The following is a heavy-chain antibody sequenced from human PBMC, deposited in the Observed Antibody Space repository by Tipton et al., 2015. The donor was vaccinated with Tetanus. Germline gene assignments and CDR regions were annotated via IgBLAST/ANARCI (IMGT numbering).Heavy chain of an antibody. D-gene: IGHD2-15*01. CDR2: SWYDGTDK. V-gene: IGHV3-33*01. J-gene: IGHJ4*02. CDR1: GFIFSSYG. CDR3: AREADCSGGSCFSGDFDN. Sequence: SLRLSCAASGFIFSSYGIHWVRQAPGKGLEWVAVSWYDGTDKYYADSVKGRFTISRDNSKNTLYLQMNSLRAGDTAVYYCAREADCSGGSCFSGDFDNWGPGTQVTVSS.